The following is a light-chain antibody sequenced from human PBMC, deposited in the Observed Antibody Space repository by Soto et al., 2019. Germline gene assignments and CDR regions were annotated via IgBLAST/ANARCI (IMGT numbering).Light chain of an antibody. CDR1: GSNIGAGYD. CDR2: ADI. Sequence: QSVLTQPPSVSGAPGQRITISCTGRGSNIGAGYDVHWYQQLPGTAPKLLIYADINRPSGVPDRFSGSKSGTSASLAITWLQAEDEADYYCQSYDSSLSHVVFGGGTKLTVL. J-gene: IGLJ2*01. V-gene: IGLV1-40*01. CDR3: QSYDSSLSHVV.